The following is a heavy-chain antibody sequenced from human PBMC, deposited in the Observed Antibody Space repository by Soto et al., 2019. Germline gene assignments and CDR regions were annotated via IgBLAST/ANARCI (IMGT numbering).Heavy chain of an antibody. CDR2: IKSKTDGGTT. CDR1: GSTFSDAW. D-gene: IGHD2-21*01. J-gene: IGHJ4*02. V-gene: IGHV3-15*01. Sequence: GGSLRLSCAASGSTFSDAWMSWVRQAPGKGLEWVGRIKSKTDGGTTDYAAPVKGRFTISRDDSKNTLYLQMNSLKTEDTAVYYCTTDVKGSILWWPFDYWGQGTLVTVSS. CDR3: TTDVKGSILWWPFDY.